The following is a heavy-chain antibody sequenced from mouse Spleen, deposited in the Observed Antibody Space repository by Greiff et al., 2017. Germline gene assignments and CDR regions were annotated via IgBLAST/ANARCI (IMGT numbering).Heavy chain of an antibody. CDR3: AREAYGSSYNWYFDV. CDR1: GYTFTSYW. Sequence: QVQLQQPGAELVKPGASVKLSCKASGYTFTSYWMHWVKQRPGQGLEWIGMIHSNSGSTNYNEKFKSKATLTVDKSSSTAYMQLSSLTSEDSAVYYCAREAYGSSYNWYFDVWGAGTTVTVSS. J-gene: IGHJ1*01. CDR2: IHSNSGST. D-gene: IGHD1-1*01. V-gene: IGHV1-64*01.